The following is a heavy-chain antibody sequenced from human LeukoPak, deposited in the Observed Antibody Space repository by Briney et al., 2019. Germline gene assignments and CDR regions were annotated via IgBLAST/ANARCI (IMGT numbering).Heavy chain of an antibody. V-gene: IGHV4-34*01. J-gene: IGHJ5*02. D-gene: IGHD6-13*01. CDR1: GGSFSGYY. Sequence: SETLSLTCAVYGGSFSGYYWSWIRQPPGKGLEWIGEINHSGSTNYNPSLKSRVTISVDTSKNQFSLKLSSVTAADTAVYYCARRYSSSWFNWFDPWGQGTLVTVSS. CDR3: ARRYSSSWFNWFDP. CDR2: INHSGST.